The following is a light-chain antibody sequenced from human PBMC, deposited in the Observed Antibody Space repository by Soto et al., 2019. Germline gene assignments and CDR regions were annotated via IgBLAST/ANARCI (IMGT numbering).Light chain of an antibody. Sequence: QSALTQPPSASGSPGQSVTISCTGTSSDVGGYNYVSWYQQHPGKAPKLMIYEVSKRPSGVPDRFSGSKSGNTASLTASGLQAEDEADYYCSSYAGSNNHWVFGGGTKLTVL. J-gene: IGLJ3*02. CDR3: SSYAGSNNHWV. V-gene: IGLV2-8*01. CDR1: SSDVGGYNY. CDR2: EVS.